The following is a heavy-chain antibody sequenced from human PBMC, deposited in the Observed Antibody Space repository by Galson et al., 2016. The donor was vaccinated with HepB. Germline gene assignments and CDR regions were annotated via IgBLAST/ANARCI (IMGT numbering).Heavy chain of an antibody. CDR2: IDPSDSYT. CDR3: ARHGGAYYYHGMDV. Sequence: QSGAEVKKPGESLRISCEGSGYMFTTYWISWVRQMPGKGLEWMGRIDPSDSYTNYSPSFQGHVTISTDKSISTAYLQWNSLKASDTAIYHCARHGGAYYYHGMDVWGQGTTVTVSS. J-gene: IGHJ6*02. CDR1: GYMFTTYW. D-gene: IGHD2-21*01. V-gene: IGHV5-10-1*01.